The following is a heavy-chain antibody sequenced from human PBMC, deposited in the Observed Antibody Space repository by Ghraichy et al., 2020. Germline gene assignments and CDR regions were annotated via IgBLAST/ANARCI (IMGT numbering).Heavy chain of an antibody. J-gene: IGHJ4*02. CDR1: GGSISSGGYY. V-gene: IGHV4-31*03. CDR2: IYYSGST. CDR3: ARIGTVPQGCVDY. D-gene: IGHD4-17*01. Sequence: SETLSLTCTVSGGSISSGGYYWSWIRQHPGKGLEWIGYIYYSGSTYYNPSLKSRVTISVDTSKNQFSLKLSSVTAADTAVYYCARIGTVPQGCVDYWGQGTLVTVSS.